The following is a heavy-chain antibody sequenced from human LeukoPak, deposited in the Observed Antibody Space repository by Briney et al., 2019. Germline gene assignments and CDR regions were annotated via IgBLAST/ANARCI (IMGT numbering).Heavy chain of an antibody. V-gene: IGHV3-33*06. CDR2: IWYDGSNK. J-gene: IGHJ5*02. Sequence: GSLRLSCAASGFTCSSYGSHWVRQAPGRGLEWVAVIWYDGSNKHYADSVKGRFTISRDNSKNTLYLQMNSLRAEDTAVYYCAKAPGGYNWFDPWGQGTLVTVSS. D-gene: IGHD6-25*01. CDR3: AKAPGGYNWFDP. CDR1: GFTCSSYG.